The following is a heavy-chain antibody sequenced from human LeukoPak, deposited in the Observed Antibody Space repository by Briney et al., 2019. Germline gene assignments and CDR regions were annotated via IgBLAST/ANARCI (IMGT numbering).Heavy chain of an antibody. J-gene: IGHJ6*03. CDR3: ARWSISSGVGYYYMDV. Sequence: ASVKVSCKASGYTFTGYYMHWVRQAPGQGLEWMGWINPNSGGTNYAQKFQGRVTMTRDTSISTAYMELSRLRSDDTAVYYCARWSISSGVGYYYMDVRGKGTTVTVSS. CDR2: INPNSGGT. D-gene: IGHD6-6*01. CDR1: GYTFTGYY. V-gene: IGHV1-2*02.